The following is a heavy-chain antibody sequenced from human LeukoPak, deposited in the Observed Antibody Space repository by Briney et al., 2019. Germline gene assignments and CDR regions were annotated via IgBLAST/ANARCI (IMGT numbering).Heavy chain of an antibody. CDR2: IYYSGST. CDR3: ARGNTYYDFWSGSEYYFDY. CDR1: GGSISSSSYY. D-gene: IGHD3-3*01. V-gene: IGHV4-39*07. J-gene: IGHJ4*02. Sequence: SETLSLTCTVSGGSISSSSYYWGWIRQPPGKGLEWIGSIYYSGSTYYNPSLKSRVTISVDTSKNQFSLKLSSVTAADTAVYYCARGNTYYDFWSGSEYYFDYWGQGTLVTVS.